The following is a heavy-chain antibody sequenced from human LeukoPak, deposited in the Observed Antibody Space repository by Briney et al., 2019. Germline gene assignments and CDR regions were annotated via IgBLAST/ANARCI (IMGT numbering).Heavy chain of an antibody. J-gene: IGHJ4*02. Sequence: GVSLRLSCSASGFTFSSYAMHWVRLAPGKGLKYVSAISSNGRRTFYADSVKGRFTISRDNSKSTLYLQMSSLRAEDTALYHCVKDRDSGYDTLDYWGQGTLVTV. V-gene: IGHV3-64D*06. CDR1: GFTFSSYA. CDR3: VKDRDSGYDTLDY. D-gene: IGHD5-12*01. CDR2: ISSNGRRT.